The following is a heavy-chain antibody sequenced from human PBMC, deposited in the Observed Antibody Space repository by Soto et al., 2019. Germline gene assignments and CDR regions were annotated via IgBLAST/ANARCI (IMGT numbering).Heavy chain of an antibody. J-gene: IGHJ4*02. Sequence: EVQLVESGGGLVQPGGSLRLSCAASGFTFSNFWMHWVRQVPGKGLMWVSRITEDGRIINYADSVKGRFTISRDNARDTLYVEMNSLRVEDTAIYYCTRDIGGWGAYWGQGALVTVSS. CDR3: TRDIGGWGAY. CDR2: ITEDGRII. V-gene: IGHV3-74*01. D-gene: IGHD3-10*01. CDR1: GFTFSNFW.